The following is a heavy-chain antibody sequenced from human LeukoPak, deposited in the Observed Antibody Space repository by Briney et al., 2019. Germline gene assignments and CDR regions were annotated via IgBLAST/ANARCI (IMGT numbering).Heavy chain of an antibody. CDR2: IGTAGDT. CDR1: GFTFSSYD. D-gene: IGHD3-9*01. Sequence: GGSLRLSCAASGFTFSSYDMHWVRQATGKGLEWASAIGTAGDTYYPGSVKGRFTISRENAKNSLYLQMNSLRAGDTAVYYCARDLGPSILTIFDWLSPRFDYWGQGTLVTVSS. J-gene: IGHJ4*02. V-gene: IGHV3-13*01. CDR3: ARDLGPSILTIFDWLSPRFDY.